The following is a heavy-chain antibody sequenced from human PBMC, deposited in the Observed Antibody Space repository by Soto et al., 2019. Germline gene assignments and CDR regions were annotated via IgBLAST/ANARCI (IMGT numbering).Heavy chain of an antibody. D-gene: IGHD6-19*01. CDR3: TTVRYSSGWYRWYFDL. J-gene: IGHJ2*01. CDR1: GFTFSNVW. V-gene: IGHV3-15*07. Sequence: GGSLRLSCAASGFTFSNVWMNWVRQAPGKGLEWVGRIKSKTDGGTTDYTAPVKGRFTISRDDSKNTLYLQMNSLKIEDTAVYYCTTVRYSSGWYRWYFDLWGRGTLVTVSS. CDR2: IKSKTDGGTT.